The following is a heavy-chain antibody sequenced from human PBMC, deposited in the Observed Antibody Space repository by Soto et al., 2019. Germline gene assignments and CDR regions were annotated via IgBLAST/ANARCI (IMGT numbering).Heavy chain of an antibody. J-gene: IGHJ5*02. CDR1: GDSVSSNSAA. V-gene: IGHV6-1*01. CDR3: VRDSSPRLLWFEDAFDP. D-gene: IGHD3-10*01. CDR2: TYYRSKWYN. Sequence: SQTLSLTCAISGDSVSSNSAAWNWIRQSPSRGLEWLGRTYYRSKWYNDYAVSVKSRITINPDTSKNQFSLQLNSVTPEDTAVYYCVRDSSPRLLWFEDAFDPWGQGTLVTVSS.